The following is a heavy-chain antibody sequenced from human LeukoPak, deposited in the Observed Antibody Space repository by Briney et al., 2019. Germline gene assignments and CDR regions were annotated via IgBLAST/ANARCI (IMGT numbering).Heavy chain of an antibody. Sequence: GASVKVSCKASGYTFTGYYMHWVRRAPGQGLEWVGMINPSGGRTSYAQRFQGRVTVTTDTSTSTVYMQLSSLASEDTAVYYRARERRAWGEDFWGQGTLVTVSS. CDR2: INPSGGRT. CDR1: GYTFTGYY. CDR3: ARERRAWGEDF. V-gene: IGHV1-46*01. J-gene: IGHJ4*02. D-gene: IGHD3-16*01.